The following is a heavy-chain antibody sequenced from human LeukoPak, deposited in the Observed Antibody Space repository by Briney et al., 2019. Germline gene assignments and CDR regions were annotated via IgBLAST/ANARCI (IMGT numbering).Heavy chain of an antibody. J-gene: IGHJ4*02. Sequence: GGSLRLSCAASGFTFSTYSMNWLRQAPGKGLEWVGFIRSKAYGGTIEYAASVKGRFTISRDDSKSIAYLQMNSLKTEDTAVYYCTAPGVTGTTLIYFDYWGQGTLVTVSS. CDR3: TAPGVTGTTLIYFDY. D-gene: IGHD1-20*01. CDR2: IRSKAYGGTI. V-gene: IGHV3-49*03. CDR1: GFTFSTYS.